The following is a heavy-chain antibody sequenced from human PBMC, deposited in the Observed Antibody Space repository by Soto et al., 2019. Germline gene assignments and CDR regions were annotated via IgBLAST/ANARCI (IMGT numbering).Heavy chain of an antibody. Sequence: SVKVSCKASGGTFSSYAISWVRQAPGQGLEWMGGIIPIFGTANYAQKFQGRVTITADESTSTAYMELSSLRSEDTAVYYCARFSNRGLGYYYGMDVWGQGTTVTVSS. D-gene: IGHD5-12*01. CDR3: ARFSNRGLGYYYGMDV. V-gene: IGHV1-69*13. CDR2: IIPIFGTA. CDR1: GGTFSSYA. J-gene: IGHJ6*02.